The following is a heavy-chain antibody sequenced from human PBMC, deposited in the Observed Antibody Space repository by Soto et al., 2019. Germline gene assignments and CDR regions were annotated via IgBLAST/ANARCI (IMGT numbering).Heavy chain of an antibody. CDR1: GYSFTSYW. Sequence: GESLKISCKDSGYSFTSYWISWVRQMPGKGLEWMGRIDPSDSYTNYSPSFQGHVTISADKSISTAYLQWSSLKASDTAMYYCAREYSSFRHSYHYGMDVWGQGTTVTVSS. D-gene: IGHD6-6*01. CDR3: AREYSSFRHSYHYGMDV. J-gene: IGHJ6*02. V-gene: IGHV5-10-1*01. CDR2: IDPSDSYT.